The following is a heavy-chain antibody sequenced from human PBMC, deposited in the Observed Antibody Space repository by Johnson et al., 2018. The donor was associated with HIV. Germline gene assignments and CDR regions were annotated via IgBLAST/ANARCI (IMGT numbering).Heavy chain of an antibody. Sequence: VQLVESGGGLVQPGGSLRLSCAASGFTFSSYDMHWVHQATGKGLECVSAIGSAGDTYYPGSVKGRFTISRENAKNSLYLQMNSLRAEDTALYYCAKDLSSSSWDAFDIWGQGTMVTVSS. D-gene: IGHD6-13*01. CDR3: AKDLSSSSWDAFDI. CDR1: GFTFSSYD. J-gene: IGHJ3*02. CDR2: IGSAGDT. V-gene: IGHV3-13*01.